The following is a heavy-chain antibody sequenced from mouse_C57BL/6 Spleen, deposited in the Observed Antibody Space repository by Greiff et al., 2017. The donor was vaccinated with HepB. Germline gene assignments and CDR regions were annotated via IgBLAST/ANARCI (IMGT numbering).Heavy chain of an antibody. D-gene: IGHD4-1*01. CDR2: IRLKSDNYAT. CDR1: GFTFSNYW. Sequence: EMKVEESGGGLVQPGGSMKLSCVASGFTFSNYWMNWVRQSPEKGLEWVAQIRLKSDNYATHYAESVKGRFTISRDDSKSSVYLQMNNLRAEDTGMYYCTGGGVLTGIDYWGQGTTLTVSS. J-gene: IGHJ2*01. V-gene: IGHV6-3*01. CDR3: TGGGVLTGIDY.